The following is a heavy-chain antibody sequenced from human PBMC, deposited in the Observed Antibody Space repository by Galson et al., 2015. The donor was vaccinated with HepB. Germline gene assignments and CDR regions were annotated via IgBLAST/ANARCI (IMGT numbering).Heavy chain of an antibody. CDR2: FGGVNSNT. Sequence: SLRLSCAASGFTFSNYAMSWVRQAPGKGLEWVQPFGGVNSNTSSEAPVKARLPVPRTISKNQGYLQMNSLRSEDTAVYYCAKDREGDTGDFDSWGQGTLVTVSS. V-gene: IGHV3-23*01. J-gene: IGHJ4*02. D-gene: IGHD5-18*01. CDR3: AKDREGDTGDFDS. CDR1: GFTFSNYA.